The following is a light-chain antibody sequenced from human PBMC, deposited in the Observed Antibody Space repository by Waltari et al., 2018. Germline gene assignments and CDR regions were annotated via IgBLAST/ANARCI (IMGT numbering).Light chain of an antibody. CDR1: RTISIY. CDR2: TAS. CDR3: QQSYSAPLH. V-gene: IGKV1-39*01. Sequence: DIQMTQSPSSLSASVGDRVTITCRASRTISIYLNWYQQKPGKAPKLLIYTASTLQPGVPSRFSGSGSGTDFTLTITDLQPDDFATYYCQQSYSAPLHFGGGTRVDI. J-gene: IGKJ4*01.